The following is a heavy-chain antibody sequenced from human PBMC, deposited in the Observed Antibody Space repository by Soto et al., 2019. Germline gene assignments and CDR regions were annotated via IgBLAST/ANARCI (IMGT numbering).Heavy chain of an antibody. D-gene: IGHD6-13*01. CDR3: ARVFQQLVRSTALDY. J-gene: IGHJ4*02. CDR2: INSDGSST. CDR1: GFTFSSYW. V-gene: IGHV3-74*01. Sequence: LRLSCAASGFTFSSYWMHWVRQAPGKGLVWVSRINSDGSSTSYADSVKGRFTISRDNAKNTLYLQMNSLRAEDTAVYYCARVFQQLVRSTALDYWGQGTLVTVS.